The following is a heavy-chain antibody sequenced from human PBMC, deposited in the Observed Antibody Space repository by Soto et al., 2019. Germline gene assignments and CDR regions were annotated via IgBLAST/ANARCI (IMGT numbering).Heavy chain of an antibody. V-gene: IGHV3-7*01. CDR3: ARKGQNDILTGYYLDYYYYVDV. D-gene: IGHD3-9*01. CDR1: GFTFSSYW. CDR2: IKQDGSEK. J-gene: IGHJ6*03. Sequence: PGGSLRLSCAASGFTFSSYWMSWVRQAPGKGLEWVANIKQDGSEKYYVDSVKGRFTISRDNAKNSLYLQMNSLRAEDTAVYYCARKGQNDILTGYYLDYYYYVDVWGKGTTVTVSS.